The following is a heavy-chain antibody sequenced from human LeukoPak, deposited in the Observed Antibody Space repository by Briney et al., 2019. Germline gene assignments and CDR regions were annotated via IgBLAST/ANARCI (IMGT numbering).Heavy chain of an antibody. CDR3: ARGGGLDV. CDR1: GFTFSGSA. J-gene: IGHJ6*02. Sequence: GGSLRLSCAASGFTFSGSAMHWVRQASGKGLEWVASINHNGNVNYYVDSVKGRFTISRDNAKNSPYLQMSNLRAEDTAVYFCARGGGLDVWGQGATVTVS. V-gene: IGHV3-7*04. CDR2: INHNGNVN.